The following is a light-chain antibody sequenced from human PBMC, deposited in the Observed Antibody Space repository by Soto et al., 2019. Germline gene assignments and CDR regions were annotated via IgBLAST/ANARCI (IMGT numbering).Light chain of an antibody. CDR3: SSYAGGFYV. Sequence: QSVLTQPPSVSGSPGQSVTISCTGTSSDVGGYNYVSWYQQHPGKAPKVIIFDVSKRPSGVPDRFSGSKSGSTASLTISGLQPDDEADYYCSSYAGGFYVVGTGTKLTVL. V-gene: IGLV2-11*01. J-gene: IGLJ1*01. CDR1: SSDVGGYNY. CDR2: DVS.